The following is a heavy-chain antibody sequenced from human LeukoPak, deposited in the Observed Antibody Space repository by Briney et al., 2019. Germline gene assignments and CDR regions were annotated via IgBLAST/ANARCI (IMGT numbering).Heavy chain of an antibody. J-gene: IGHJ4*02. CDR3: AKDQEAFEY. V-gene: IGHV1-46*01. Sequence: ASVKVSCKASGYSFTSNYIHWVRQAPAQGLEWMGMIYPRDGSTSYAQKFHDRVTVTRDTSTSTVHMELSGLRSEDTAVYYCAKDQEAFEYWGQGTLVTV. CDR1: GYSFTSNY. CDR2: IYPRDGST.